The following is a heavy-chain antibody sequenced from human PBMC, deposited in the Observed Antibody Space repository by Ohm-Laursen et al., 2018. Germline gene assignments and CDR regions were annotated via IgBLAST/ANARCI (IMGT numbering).Heavy chain of an antibody. V-gene: IGHV3-23*01. D-gene: IGHD1-26*01. CDR2: ITGSGGST. CDR3: SKGQSGNYYLWFDP. CDR1: GFTFSSYA. Sequence: GSLRLSCSASGFTFSSYAMSWVRQAPGKGLEWVSAITGSGGSTYYADSAKGRFTISRDNSKNTLYLQMNSLRAEDTAVYYCSKGQSGNYYLWFDPWGQGTLVTVSS. J-gene: IGHJ5*02.